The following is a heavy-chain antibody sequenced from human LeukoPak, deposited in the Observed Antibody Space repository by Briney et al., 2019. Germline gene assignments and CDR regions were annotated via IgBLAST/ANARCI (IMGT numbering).Heavy chain of an antibody. J-gene: IGHJ4*02. Sequence: GRSLRLSCAASGFTFSSYAMHWVRQAPGKGLEWVAVISYDGGNKYYADSVKGRFTISRDNSKNTLYLQMNSLRAEDTAVYYCARAGPDDYGDYVAASNYFDYWGQGTLVTVSS. CDR1: GFTFSSYA. V-gene: IGHV3-30-3*01. D-gene: IGHD4-17*01. CDR2: ISYDGGNK. CDR3: ARAGPDDYGDYVAASNYFDY.